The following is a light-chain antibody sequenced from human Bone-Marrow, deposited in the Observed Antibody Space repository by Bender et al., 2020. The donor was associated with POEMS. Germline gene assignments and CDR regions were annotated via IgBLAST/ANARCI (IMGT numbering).Light chain of an antibody. Sequence: QSALTQPASVSGSPGQSISISCTGTNSGVSGYDYVSWYQQHLGKDPKLIIYHVTARRSGISTRFCGPKSGNTASLTISAPQPEGEADYYCSSYTTTTTLVFGSETTVTLL. V-gene: IGLV2-14*03. CDR1: NSGVSGYDY. J-gene: IGLJ1*01. CDR2: HVT. CDR3: SSYTTTTTLV.